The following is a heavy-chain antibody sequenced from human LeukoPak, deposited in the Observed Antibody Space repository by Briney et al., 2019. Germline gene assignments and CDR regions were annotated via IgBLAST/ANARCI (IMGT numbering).Heavy chain of an antibody. J-gene: IGHJ4*02. V-gene: IGHV3-7*01. CDR2: IKQDGSEK. CDR3: ARATYYDFWSGYYAFDY. D-gene: IGHD3-3*01. Sequence: TGGSLRLSCAASGFTFSSYWMSWVRQAPGKGLEWVANIKQDGSEKYYVDSVKGRFTISRDNAKNSLYLQMNSLRAEDTAVYYCARATYYDFWSGYYAFDYWGQGTLATVSS. CDR1: GFTFSSYW.